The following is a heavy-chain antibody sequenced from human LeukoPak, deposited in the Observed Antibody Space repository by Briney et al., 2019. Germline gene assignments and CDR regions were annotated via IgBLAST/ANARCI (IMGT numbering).Heavy chain of an antibody. CDR3: ARGLGAPDS. V-gene: IGHV3-7*01. CDR2: VKQDGREK. D-gene: IGHD1-26*01. Sequence: GGSLRLSCAASGFPFSSYWMSWVRQAPGKGLEWVANVKQDGREKHCVDSVKGRFTISRDNAKNSLYLQMNSLRVEDTAVYYCARGLGAPDSWGHGTLVTVSS. J-gene: IGHJ5*01. CDR1: GFPFSSYW.